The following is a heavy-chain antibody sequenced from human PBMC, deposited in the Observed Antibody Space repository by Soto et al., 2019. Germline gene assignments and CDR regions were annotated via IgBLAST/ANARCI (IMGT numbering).Heavy chain of an antibody. V-gene: IGHV4-34*01. CDR1: GGSFSGYY. D-gene: IGHD3-10*02. J-gene: IGHJ6*03. CDR2: INDSGST. CDR3: ARGLSVVFGELSRRGGYYYYMDV. Sequence: QVQLQQWGAGLLKPSETLSLTCAVYGGSFSGYYWSWIRQTPGKGLEWIGEINDSGSTNHNPSLKRRVNILVDTTKDHFSLMLSSVTAGATAVYCCARGLSVVFGELSRRGGYYYYMDVWGKGTTVTVSS.